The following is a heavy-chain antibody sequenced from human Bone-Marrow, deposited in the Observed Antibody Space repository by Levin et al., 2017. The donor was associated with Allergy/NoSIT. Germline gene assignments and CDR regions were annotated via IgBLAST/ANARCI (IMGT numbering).Heavy chain of an antibody. D-gene: IGHD2-15*01. CDR2: LFYIGST. V-gene: IGHV4-59*08. Sequence: PWGSLRLSCTVSGGSISSFHWSWIRQPPGKGLEWIGYLFYIGSTNYNPSLKSRVTISVDMSKNQLSLKLSSVTAADTAVYYCARRAVVGQGNDAFDIWGQGTMVTVSS. J-gene: IGHJ3*02. CDR1: GGSISSFH. CDR3: ARRAVVGQGNDAFDI.